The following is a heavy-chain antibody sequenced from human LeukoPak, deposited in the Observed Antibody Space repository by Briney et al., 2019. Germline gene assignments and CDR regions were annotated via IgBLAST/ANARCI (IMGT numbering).Heavy chain of an antibody. CDR3: ARGMVAPNYYYYYMDV. V-gene: IGHV1-18*01. J-gene: IGHJ6*03. CDR1: GYTFTSYG. CDR2: ISAYNGNT. Sequence: GASVKVSCKASGYTFTSYGISWVRQAPGQGLEWMGWISAYNGNTNYAQKLQGSVTMTTDTSTSTAYMELRSLRSDDTAVYYCARGMVAPNYYYYYMDVWGKGTTVTVSS. D-gene: IGHD5-12*01.